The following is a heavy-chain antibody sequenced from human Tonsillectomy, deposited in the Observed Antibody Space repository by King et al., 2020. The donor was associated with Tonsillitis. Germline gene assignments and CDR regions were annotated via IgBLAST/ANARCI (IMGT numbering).Heavy chain of an antibody. CDR2: INPNSGGT. Sequence: VQLVESGAEVKKPGASVKVSCKASGYTFTGYYMHWVRQAPGQGLEWMGWINPNSGGTNYAQKFQGWVTMTRDTSISTAYMELSRLRSDDTAVYYCAREKPDYDSSGYCDYWGQGTLVTVSS. CDR3: AREKPDYDSSGYCDY. CDR1: GYTFTGYY. J-gene: IGHJ4*02. V-gene: IGHV1-2*04. D-gene: IGHD3-22*01.